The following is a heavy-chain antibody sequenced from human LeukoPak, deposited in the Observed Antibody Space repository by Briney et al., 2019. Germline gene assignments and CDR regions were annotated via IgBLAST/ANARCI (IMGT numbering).Heavy chain of an antibody. CDR3: ARDWSTDYYDSSGLDY. CDR1: GFTFSSYS. J-gene: IGHJ4*02. CDR2: ISSSSSYI. Sequence: PGGSLRLSCAASGFTFSSYSMNWVRQAPGKGLEWVSSISSSSSYIYYADPAKGRFTISRDNAKNSLYLQMNSLRAEDTAVYYCARDWSTDYYDSSGLDYWGQGTLVTVSS. V-gene: IGHV3-21*01. D-gene: IGHD3-22*01.